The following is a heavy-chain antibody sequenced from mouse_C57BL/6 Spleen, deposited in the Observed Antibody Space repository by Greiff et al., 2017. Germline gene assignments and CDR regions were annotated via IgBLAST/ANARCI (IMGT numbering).Heavy chain of an antibody. CDR3: ARSWYGNDDAY. Sequence: VQLQQPGAELVRPGSSVKLSCKASGYTFTSYWMHWVKQRPIQGLEWIGNIDPSDSATHYNPKFKDKATLTVDKSSSTAYMQLSSLTSEDTAVYYCARSWYGNDDAYWGQGTLVTVSA. V-gene: IGHV1-52*01. CDR2: IDPSDSAT. J-gene: IGHJ3*01. D-gene: IGHD2-10*02. CDR1: GYTFTSYW.